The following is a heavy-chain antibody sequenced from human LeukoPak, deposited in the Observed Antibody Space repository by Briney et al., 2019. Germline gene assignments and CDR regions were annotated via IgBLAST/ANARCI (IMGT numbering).Heavy chain of an antibody. CDR1: GFTFSSYG. J-gene: IGHJ4*02. CDR2: ISYDGSNK. D-gene: IGHD3-10*01. Sequence: PGRSLRLSCAASGFTFSSYGMHWVRQAPGKGLEWVAVISYDGSNKYYADSVKGRFTISRDNSKNTLYLQMNSLRAEDTAVYYCAKDADLDYYGSGSPFDYWGQGTLVTVSS. CDR3: AKDADLDYYGSGSPFDY. V-gene: IGHV3-30*18.